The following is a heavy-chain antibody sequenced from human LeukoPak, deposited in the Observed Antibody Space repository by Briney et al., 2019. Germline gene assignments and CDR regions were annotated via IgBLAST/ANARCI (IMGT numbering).Heavy chain of an antibody. CDR1: GGSVSSGSYY. CDR2: IYYSGST. V-gene: IGHV4-61*01. J-gene: IGHJ4*02. CDR3: ARDRVRGSSNPYFDY. Sequence: SETLSLTCTVSGGSVSSGSYYWNWIRQPPGKRLEWIGYIYYSGSTNYNPSLKSRVSISVDTTKSQCSLKLSSVTAADTAVYYCARDRVRGSSNPYFDYWGQGTLVTVSS. D-gene: IGHD1-26*01.